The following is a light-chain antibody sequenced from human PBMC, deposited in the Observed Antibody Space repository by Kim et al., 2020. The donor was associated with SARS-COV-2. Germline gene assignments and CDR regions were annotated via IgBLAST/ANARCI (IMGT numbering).Light chain of an antibody. CDR2: AAS. Sequence: ASVGDRVTITCRASQGVSSWLAWYQQKPGKDPNLLIYAASTLHDGVPSRFSASGSGTDFTLTINNLQPEDFATYYCQQAVIFPRTFGQGTKVDIK. J-gene: IGKJ1*01. CDR3: QQAVIFPRT. V-gene: IGKV1-12*01. CDR1: QGVSSW.